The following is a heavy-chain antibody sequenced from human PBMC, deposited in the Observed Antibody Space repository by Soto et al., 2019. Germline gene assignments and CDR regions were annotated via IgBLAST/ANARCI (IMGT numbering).Heavy chain of an antibody. V-gene: IGHV1-18*01. J-gene: IGHJ4*02. Sequence: ASVKVSCKGFGYSSMKYGINWVRQAPGQGLEWVGWISPYSGYTHSAQKFHGRLTLTTGTAASTAYMELRILRSADTALYYCAREASVLIPAAQPSRFDSWGQGTLVTVSS. CDR1: GYSSMKYG. CDR2: ISPYSGYT. CDR3: AREASVLIPAAQPSRFDS. D-gene: IGHD2-2*01.